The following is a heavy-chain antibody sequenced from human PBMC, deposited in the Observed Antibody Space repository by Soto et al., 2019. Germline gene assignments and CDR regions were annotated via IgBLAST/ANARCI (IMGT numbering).Heavy chain of an antibody. J-gene: IGHJ4*02. CDR1: GYTSTGNY. D-gene: IGHD2-15*01. Sequence: ASVKVSCKASGYTSTGNYIHWVRQAPGQGPEWMGWMNPDSGGTDYAQNFQGRVTMTRDTSINTAYMELSGLSSDDTAIYFCARGRDSGVIDYWGQGTQVTVSS. CDR3: ARGRDSGVIDY. V-gene: IGHV1-2*02. CDR2: MNPDSGGT.